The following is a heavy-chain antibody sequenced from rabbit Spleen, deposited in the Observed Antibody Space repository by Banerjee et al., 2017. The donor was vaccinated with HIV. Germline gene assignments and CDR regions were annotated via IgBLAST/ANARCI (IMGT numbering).Heavy chain of an antibody. CDR3: ARDTGTSFSTYGMDL. CDR1: GFPFSSSDY. CDR2: IAGSSSDFT. Sequence: QEQLEESGGGLVKPEGSLTLTCKASGFPFSSSDYICWVRQAPGKGLEWISCIAGSSSDFTYSATWAKGRFTISKTSSTTVTLQMTSLTVADTATYFCARDTGTSFSTYGMDLWGQGTLVTVS. V-gene: IGHV1S45*01. J-gene: IGHJ6*01. D-gene: IGHD7-1*01.